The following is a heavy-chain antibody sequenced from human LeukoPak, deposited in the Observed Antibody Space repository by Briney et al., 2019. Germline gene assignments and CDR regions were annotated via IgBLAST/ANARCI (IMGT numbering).Heavy chain of an antibody. CDR3: TRSSYYYGSGDSMDV. D-gene: IGHD3-10*01. CDR2: ISTSSSYI. J-gene: IGHJ6*03. CDR1: GFTFSSYS. Sequence: GGSLRLSCAASGFTFSSYSMNWVRQAPGKGLEWVSSISTSSSYIYYADSVKGRFTISRDNAKNLLYLQMNSLRAEATAEYYCTRSSYYYGSGDSMDVWGKGTTVTVSS. V-gene: IGHV3-21*01.